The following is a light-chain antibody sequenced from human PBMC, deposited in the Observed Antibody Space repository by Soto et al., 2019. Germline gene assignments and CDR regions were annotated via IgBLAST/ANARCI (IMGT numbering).Light chain of an antibody. V-gene: IGLV1-44*01. Sequence: QSVLTQPPSASGTPGQRVTISFSGSSSNIGSNTVNWYQQLPGTAPKLLIYSNNQRPSGVPDRFSGSKSGTSASLAISGLQSEVFADYYCEALDDSLIYVFVPGNKVPVL. CDR3: EALDDSLIYV. CDR2: SNN. CDR1: SSNIGSNT. J-gene: IGLJ1*01.